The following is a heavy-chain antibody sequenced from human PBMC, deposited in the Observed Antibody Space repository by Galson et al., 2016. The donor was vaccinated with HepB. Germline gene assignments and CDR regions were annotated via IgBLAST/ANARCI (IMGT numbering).Heavy chain of an antibody. CDR3: ASPSRSRRFFDL. V-gene: IGHV4-34*01. CDR2: INHSGST. Sequence: TLSLTCAGYGGPFSAYYWSWIRQPPGKGLEWIGEINHSGSTNYNPSLKSRVTISTDTSKSQFSLRLTSVTAADTAVYYCASPSRSRRFFDLWGRGTLVTVSS. J-gene: IGHJ2*01. CDR1: GGPFSAYY.